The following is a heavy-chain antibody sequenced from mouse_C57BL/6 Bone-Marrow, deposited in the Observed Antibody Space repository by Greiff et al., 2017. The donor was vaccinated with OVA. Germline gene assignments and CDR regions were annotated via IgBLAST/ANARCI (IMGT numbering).Heavy chain of an antibody. CDR2: IDPETGGT. CDR1: GYTFTDYE. CDR3: TRTSSGDYFDY. Sequence: QVQLQQSGAELVRPGASVTLSCKASGYTFTDYEMHWVKQTPVHGLEWIGAIDPETGGTAYNQKFKGKAILTADKSSSTAYMELRSLTSEDSAVYYCTRTSSGDYFDYWGQGTTLTVSS. D-gene: IGHD3-2*02. V-gene: IGHV1-15*01. J-gene: IGHJ2*01.